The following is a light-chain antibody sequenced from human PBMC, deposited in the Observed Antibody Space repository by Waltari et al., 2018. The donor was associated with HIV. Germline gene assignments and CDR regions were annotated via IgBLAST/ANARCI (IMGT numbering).Light chain of an antibody. J-gene: IGLJ3*02. CDR1: SSDARGYNI. V-gene: IGLV2-23*02. Sequence: QSALIQPASVSGSPGQSITISCTGTSSDARGYNIASWYQQYPGKAPKVMIYEVNKRPSGISNRFSGSKSGNTASLTISGLQPEDEADYYCCSYAGGSSSVFGGGTKLTVL. CDR2: EVN. CDR3: CSYAGGSSSV.